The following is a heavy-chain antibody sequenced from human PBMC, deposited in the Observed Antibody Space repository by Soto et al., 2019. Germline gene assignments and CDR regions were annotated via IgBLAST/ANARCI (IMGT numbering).Heavy chain of an antibody. CDR1: GFTFSSYS. CDR2: ISSSSSTI. J-gene: IGHJ4*02. Sequence: EVQLVESGGGLVQPGGSLRLSCAASGFTFSSYSMNWVRQAPGKGLEWVSYISSSSSTIYYADSVKGRFTISRDNAKNSLYLQMNSLRAEDTAVYYCAREDAIWWSYRLYDYWGQGTLVTVSS. V-gene: IGHV3-48*01. CDR3: AREDAIWWSYRLYDY. D-gene: IGHD3-16*02.